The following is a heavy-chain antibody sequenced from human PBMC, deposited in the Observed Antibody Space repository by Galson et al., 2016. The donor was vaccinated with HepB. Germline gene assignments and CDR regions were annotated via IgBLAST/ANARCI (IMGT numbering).Heavy chain of an antibody. J-gene: IGHJ6*02. V-gene: IGHV3-30*03. Sequence: SLRLSCAASGFTFSDHGMHWVRQAPGKGLEWVAVISYDGFDKTYAESVKGRFIISRDKSKKTVYLQMDSLRAEDTAVYYCAREIFGVFSDYYGMDVWGQGTTVTVFS. CDR1: GFTFSDHG. CDR2: ISYDGFDK. CDR3: AREIFGVFSDYYGMDV. D-gene: IGHD3-3*01.